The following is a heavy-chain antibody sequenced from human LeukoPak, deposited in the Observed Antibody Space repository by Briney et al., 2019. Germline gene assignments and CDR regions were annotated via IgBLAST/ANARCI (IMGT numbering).Heavy chain of an antibody. Sequence: SETLSLTCTVSGGSINSGGYYWSWIRPHPGKGLEWIGCIYYRGTTYYNPSLKSRVTISVDTSKNQFSLKLSSVTAADTAVYYCARPSRGQVIPYAFDIWGQGTMVTVSS. J-gene: IGHJ3*02. D-gene: IGHD3-10*01. CDR1: GGSINSGGYY. CDR3: ARPSRGQVIPYAFDI. V-gene: IGHV4-39*01. CDR2: IYYRGTT.